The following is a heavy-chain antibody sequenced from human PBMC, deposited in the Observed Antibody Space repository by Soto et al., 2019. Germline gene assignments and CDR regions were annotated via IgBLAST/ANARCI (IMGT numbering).Heavy chain of an antibody. CDR1: GFTFSSYA. J-gene: IGHJ6*02. V-gene: IGHV3-23*01. CDR3: AKSETGTPPDGTDL. Sequence: PWESLSLSCAASGFTFSSYAMSWVRQAPGKGLEWVSAISGSGGSTYYADSVKGRFTISRDNSKNTLYLQMNSLRAEDTAVYYCAKSETGTPPDGTDLWGQGTTVTVS. D-gene: IGHD1-7*01. CDR2: ISGSGGST.